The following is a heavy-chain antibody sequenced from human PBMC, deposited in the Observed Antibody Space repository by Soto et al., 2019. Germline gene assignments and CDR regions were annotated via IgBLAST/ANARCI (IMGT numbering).Heavy chain of an antibody. Sequence: EAVASVKVSCKASGGAFSSYAISWVRQAPGQGREWMGGIIPVFGTANYAQKCQGRVTITADESTSTAYMELSSLRYEDTAVYYCARSISGTHDWFEPWGQGTLVTVSS. CDR1: GGAFSSYA. J-gene: IGHJ5*02. CDR2: IIPVFGTA. D-gene: IGHD1-20*01. CDR3: ARSISGTHDWFEP. V-gene: IGHV1-69*13.